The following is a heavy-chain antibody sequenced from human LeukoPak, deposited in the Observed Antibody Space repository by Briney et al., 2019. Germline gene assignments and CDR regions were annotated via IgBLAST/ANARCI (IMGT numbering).Heavy chain of an antibody. CDR3: ARDDDSSGYYAFDY. V-gene: IGHV3-66*01. CDR2: IYSGGST. CDR1: GFTFTSYY. J-gene: IGHJ4*02. Sequence: GGSLRLSCAASGFTFTSYYMSWVRQAPGKGLEWVSVIYSGGSTYYADSVKGRFTISRDNSKNTLYLQMNSLRAEDTAVYYCARDDDSSGYYAFDYWGQGTLVTVSS. D-gene: IGHD3-22*01.